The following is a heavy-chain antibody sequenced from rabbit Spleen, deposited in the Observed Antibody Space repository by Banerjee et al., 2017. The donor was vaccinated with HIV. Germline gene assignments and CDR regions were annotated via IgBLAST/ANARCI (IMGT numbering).Heavy chain of an antibody. J-gene: IGHJ4*01. CDR2: IYVGSGGGT. CDR3: ARDLVAVIGWNFNL. CDR1: GVSFSDKDV. Sequence: EQLEESGGGLVKPEGSLTLTCKASGVSFSDKDVMCWVRQAPGKGLEWIACIYVGSGGGTKYASWAKGRFTISKTSSTTVTLQMTSLTVADTATYFCARDLVAVIGWNFNLWGPGTLVTVS. D-gene: IGHD1-1*01. V-gene: IGHV1S45*01.